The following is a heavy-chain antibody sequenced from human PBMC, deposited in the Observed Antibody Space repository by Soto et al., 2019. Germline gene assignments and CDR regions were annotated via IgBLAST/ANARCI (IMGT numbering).Heavy chain of an antibody. D-gene: IGHD2-2*01. CDR3: ARDQRNARSNDAFDI. Sequence: SLRLSCAASGFTFSTYSMNWVRQAPGKGPEWVSYISGGSRTIYYADSVKGRFTISRDNAKKSLYLQMNGLRDGDTAVYYCARDQRNARSNDAFDIWGQGTMVTVSS. J-gene: IGHJ3*02. CDR1: GFTFSTYS. V-gene: IGHV3-48*02. CDR2: ISGGSRTI.